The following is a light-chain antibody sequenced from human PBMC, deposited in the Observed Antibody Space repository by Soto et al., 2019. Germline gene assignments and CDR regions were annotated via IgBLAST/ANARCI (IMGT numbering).Light chain of an antibody. CDR2: AAS. J-gene: IGKJ3*01. V-gene: IGKV1-27*01. Sequence: DIQMTQSPSSLSASVGDRVAITCRASQGISNYLAWYQQKPGKVPKLLIYAASNLQSGVPSRFSGSGSGTDVTLTISSLLPEDVATYYCQRYKSAPCPFGPGTKVDI. CDR1: QGISNY. CDR3: QRYKSAPCP.